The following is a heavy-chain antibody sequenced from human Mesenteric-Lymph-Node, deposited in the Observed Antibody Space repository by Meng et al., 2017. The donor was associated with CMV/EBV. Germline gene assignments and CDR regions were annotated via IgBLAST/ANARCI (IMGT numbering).Heavy chain of an antibody. V-gene: IGHV3-53*01. Sequence: SLRLSCAASGFTVSSNYMSWVRQAPGKGLEWVSVIYNSGSTYYADSVKGRFTIPRDTSKNTLYLQMNSLRTEDTAVYYCARDEGFFQHWGQGTLVTVSS. CDR2: IYNSGST. J-gene: IGHJ1*01. CDR3: ARDEGFFQH. CDR1: GFTVSSNY.